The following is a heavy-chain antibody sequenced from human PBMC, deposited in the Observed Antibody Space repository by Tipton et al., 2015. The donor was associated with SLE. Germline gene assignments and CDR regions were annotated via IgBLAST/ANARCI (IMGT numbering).Heavy chain of an antibody. Sequence: TLSLTCTVSSDYFRTNYWSWFRQPAGEGVEWLGLIYSSGSTYYHPSLKSRIHISLDTSKNQFSLKLSSATAADTAVYYCARVEGSGYRYWYFDLWGRGTLVTVSS. CDR1: SDYFRTNY. D-gene: IGHD3-22*01. CDR3: ARVEGSGYRYWYFDL. J-gene: IGHJ2*01. V-gene: IGHV4-4*07. CDR2: IYSSGST.